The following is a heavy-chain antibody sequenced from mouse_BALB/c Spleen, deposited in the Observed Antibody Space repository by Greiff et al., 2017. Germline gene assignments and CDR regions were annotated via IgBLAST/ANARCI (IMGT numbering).Heavy chain of an antibody. V-gene: IGHV5-6-2*01. Sequence: EVHLVESGGGLVKLGGSLKLSCAASGFTFSSYYMSWVRQTPEKRLELVAAINSNGGSTYYPDTVKGRFTISRDNAKNTLYLQMSSLKSEDTALYYCARRDYRYDYFDYWGQGTTLTVSS. D-gene: IGHD2-14*01. CDR1: GFTFSSYY. CDR3: ARRDYRYDYFDY. J-gene: IGHJ2*01. CDR2: INSNGGST.